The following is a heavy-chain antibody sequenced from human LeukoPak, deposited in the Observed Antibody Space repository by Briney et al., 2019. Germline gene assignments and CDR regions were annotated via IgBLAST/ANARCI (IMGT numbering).Heavy chain of an antibody. CDR3: ARVIGRSTVLFSAFDI. J-gene: IGHJ3*02. D-gene: IGHD2-2*01. Sequence: PSETLSLTCAVYGGSFSGYYWSWIRQPPGKGRGWIGEINHSGSTNYNPSLKSRVPMAVDTSEHQFSLKLSSVTAADTAVYYCARVIGRSTVLFSAFDIWGQGTMVTVSS. CDR1: GGSFSGYY. CDR2: INHSGST. V-gene: IGHV4-34*01.